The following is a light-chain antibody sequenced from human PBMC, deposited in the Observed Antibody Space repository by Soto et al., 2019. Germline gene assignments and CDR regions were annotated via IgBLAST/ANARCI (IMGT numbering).Light chain of an antibody. CDR1: QSMNRY. V-gene: IGKV1-5*01. CDR3: QQYNSYWT. Sequence: DIQMTQSPSTLSAFVGDRVTITCRASQSMNRYLAWYQQKPGEAPKLLIYDASNLQSGVPSRFSGTGSGTEFTHAITSLQPDDFATYYCQQYNSYWTFGQGTKVEGK. J-gene: IGKJ1*01. CDR2: DAS.